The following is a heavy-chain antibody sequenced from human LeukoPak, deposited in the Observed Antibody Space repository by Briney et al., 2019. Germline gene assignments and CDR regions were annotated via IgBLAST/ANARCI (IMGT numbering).Heavy chain of an antibody. CDR2: MNPNSGNT. CDR1: GYTFTRYD. D-gene: IGHD2-2*01. Sequence: ASVKVSCKASGYTFTRYDINWVRQATGQGLEWMGWMNPNSGNTGYAQKFQGRVTMTRNTSISTAYMELSSLRSEDTAVYYCAREFVVVPAASPSSYYYYGMDVWGQGTTVTVSS. J-gene: IGHJ6*02. CDR3: AREFVVVPAASPSSYYYYGMDV. V-gene: IGHV1-8*01.